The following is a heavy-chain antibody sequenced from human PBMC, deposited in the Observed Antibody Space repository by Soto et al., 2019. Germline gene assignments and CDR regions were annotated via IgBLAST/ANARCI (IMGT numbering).Heavy chain of an antibody. Sequence: GASVKVSCKSSGYSFPSYGISWVRQAPGQGLERMGWISTYNGNTNYAHKLQGRVTLTTYTSTSTAYIELRSVRSDDTVVYYCARDVYDSSGYYSRGLFDYWGQGTPVTVSS. J-gene: IGHJ4*02. D-gene: IGHD3-22*01. CDR2: ISTYNGNT. CDR1: GYSFPSYG. CDR3: ARDVYDSSGYYSRGLFDY. V-gene: IGHV1-18*01.